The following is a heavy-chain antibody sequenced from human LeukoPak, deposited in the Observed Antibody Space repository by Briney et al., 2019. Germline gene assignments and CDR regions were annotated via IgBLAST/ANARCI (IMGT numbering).Heavy chain of an antibody. CDR2: IYHTGST. D-gene: IGHD5-18*01. Sequence: SETLSLTCTVSGSSFSSYYWTWIRQPPGKGLEWIGYIYHTGSTNYNPSLKSRVTISVDTSKNQFSLKLTSVTAADTAVYFCARVAGYTYSYYYFDYWGQGTLVTVSS. V-gene: IGHV4-59*01. CDR3: ARVAGYTYSYYYFDY. J-gene: IGHJ4*02. CDR1: GSSFSSYY.